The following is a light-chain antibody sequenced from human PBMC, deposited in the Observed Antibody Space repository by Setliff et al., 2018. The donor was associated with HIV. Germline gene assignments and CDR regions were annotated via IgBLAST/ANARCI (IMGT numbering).Light chain of an antibody. CDR1: TNDVGAYNY. J-gene: IGLJ1*01. Sequence: QSALTQPASVSGSPGQSIAISCTGTTNDVGAYNYVSWYQQHPGKAPKLIIYGVTHRPSGVSDRFSGSKSGDTASLTISGLQTEDEADYYCSSYSTSSTPSVFGTGTKVT. CDR3: SSYSTSSTPSV. V-gene: IGLV2-14*03. CDR2: GVT.